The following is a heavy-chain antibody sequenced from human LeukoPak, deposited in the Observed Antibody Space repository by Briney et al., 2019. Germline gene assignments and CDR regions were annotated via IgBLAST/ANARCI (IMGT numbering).Heavy chain of an antibody. Sequence: SETLSLTCTVSGGSISTYSSSWFRQSPGQGLEWIGYFHNSGNTKSNPSLKSRVTISVAASKNQFSLKLSSVTAADTAVYFCARGRDGYNLNYYYMDVWGKGTTVTVSS. CDR2: FHNSGNT. CDR1: GGSISTYS. CDR3: ARGRDGYNLNYYYMDV. V-gene: IGHV4-59*01. D-gene: IGHD5-24*01. J-gene: IGHJ6*03.